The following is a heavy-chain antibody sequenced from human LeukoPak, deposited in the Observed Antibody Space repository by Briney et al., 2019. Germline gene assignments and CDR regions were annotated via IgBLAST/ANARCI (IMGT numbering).Heavy chain of an antibody. CDR3: ARAGDGSGSYGFPNFDY. D-gene: IGHD3-10*01. V-gene: IGHV1-46*01. CDR1: GYTFTSYY. J-gene: IGHJ4*02. CDR2: INPSGGST. Sequence: ASVKVSCKASGYTFTSYYMHWVRQAPGQGLEWMGIINPSGGSTSYAQKFQGRVTMTRDTSTSTVYMELSSLRSEDTAVYYCARAGDGSGSYGFPNFDYWGQGTLVTVSS.